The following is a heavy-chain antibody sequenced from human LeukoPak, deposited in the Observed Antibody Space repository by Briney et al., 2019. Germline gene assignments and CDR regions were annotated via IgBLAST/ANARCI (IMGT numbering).Heavy chain of an antibody. CDR3: ARGVRGYYYGMDV. CDR1: GYTFTDYY. D-gene: IGHD2-2*01. CDR2: INPNSGGT. Sequence: ASVKVSCKASGYTFTDYYIHCVRQAPGQGLEWMGWINPNSGGTNYAQKFQGWVTMTRDTSISTAYMELRLRSDDTAVYYCARGVRGYYYGMDVWGQGTTVTVSS. V-gene: IGHV1-2*04. J-gene: IGHJ6*02.